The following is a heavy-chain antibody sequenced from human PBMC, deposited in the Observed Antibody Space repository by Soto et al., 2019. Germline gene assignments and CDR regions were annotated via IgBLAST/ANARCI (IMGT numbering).Heavy chain of an antibody. D-gene: IGHD2-21*02. J-gene: IGHJ4*02. CDR2: IYYTGST. CDR1: GCSISSGDYY. Sequence: PSETPSLTCTVSGCSISSGDYYWSWILQPPGKGLEWIGYIYYTGSTYYNPSLKSRVTTSIGTSKNQFSLKLSSVTAADTAVYYCARAGNFGGDCWIDYWGQGTLFTVSS. CDR3: ARAGNFGGDCWIDY. V-gene: IGHV4-30-4*01.